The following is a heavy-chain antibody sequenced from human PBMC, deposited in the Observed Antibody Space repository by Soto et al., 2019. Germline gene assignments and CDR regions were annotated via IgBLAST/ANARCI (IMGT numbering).Heavy chain of an antibody. D-gene: IGHD3-10*01. CDR2: IYYSGST. V-gene: IGHV4-31*03. CDR3: AREEVHRDITMVRGVIDY. CDR1: GGSISSGGYY. Sequence: QVQLQESGPGLVKPSQTLSLTCTVSGGSISSGGYYWSWIRQHPGKGLEWIGYIYYSGSTYYNPSLKSRVTISVDTSKNQFSLKLSSVTAADTAVYYCAREEVHRDITMVRGVIDYWGQGTLVTVSS. J-gene: IGHJ4*02.